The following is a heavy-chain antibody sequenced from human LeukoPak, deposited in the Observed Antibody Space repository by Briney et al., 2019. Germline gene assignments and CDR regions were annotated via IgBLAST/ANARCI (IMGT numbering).Heavy chain of an antibody. CDR2: ISSSSSYI. CDR3: ARDDEGAQLAFYYYYYYMDV. Sequence: GGSLRLSCAASGFTFSSYSMSWVRQAPGKGLEWVSSISSSSSYIYYADSVKGRFTISRDNAKNSLYLQMNSLRAEDTAVYYCARDDEGAQLAFYYYYYYMDVWGKGTTVTVSS. J-gene: IGHJ6*03. D-gene: IGHD6-13*01. V-gene: IGHV3-21*01. CDR1: GFTFSSYS.